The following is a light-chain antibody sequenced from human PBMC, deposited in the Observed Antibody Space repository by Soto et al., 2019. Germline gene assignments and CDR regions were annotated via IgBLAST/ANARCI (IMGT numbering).Light chain of an antibody. V-gene: IGKV1-6*01. CDR3: LQDYSNPLT. Sequence: AIQMTQSPASLSASVGDTVIITCRASQGVGRDLGWYQQKPRKAPRLLIYHASTLLSGVPSRFSGSGSGTDFTLTIASLQPDDFATYFCLQDYSNPLTFGGGSKVENK. CDR1: QGVGRD. CDR2: HAS. J-gene: IGKJ4*01.